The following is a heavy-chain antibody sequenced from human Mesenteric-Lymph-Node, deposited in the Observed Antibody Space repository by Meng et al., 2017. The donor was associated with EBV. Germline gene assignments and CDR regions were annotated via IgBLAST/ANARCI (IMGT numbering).Heavy chain of an antibody. V-gene: IGHV4-4*02. CDR2: IYHTGTT. J-gene: IGHJ5*02. D-gene: IGHD5-18*01. CDR1: GGSVISNKW. CDR3: ARIGGKDTAMITRWFDP. Sequence: VHLHGSGPGLGKPSETLSLTCAVSGGSVISNKWWSWVRQPPGKGLEWIGEIYHTGTTIYNPSLKSRVTMSIDKSKDQLSLKLSSVTAADTAVYFCARIGGKDTAMITRWFDPWGQGTLVTVSS.